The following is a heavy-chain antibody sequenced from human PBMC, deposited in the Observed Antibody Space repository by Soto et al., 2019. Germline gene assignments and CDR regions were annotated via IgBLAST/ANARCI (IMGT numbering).Heavy chain of an antibody. V-gene: IGHV1-18*01. CDR2: ISAYNGNT. CDR1: GYTFTSYG. Sequence: ASVKVSCKASGYTFTSYGISWVRQAPGQGLEWMGWISAYNGNTNYAQKLQGRVTISRDMSTSTAYMELSSLRPEDTAVYYCAADVGGYIQGLARHLGPGNLVT. D-gene: IGHD1-26*01. J-gene: IGHJ4*02. CDR3: AADVGGYIQGLARH.